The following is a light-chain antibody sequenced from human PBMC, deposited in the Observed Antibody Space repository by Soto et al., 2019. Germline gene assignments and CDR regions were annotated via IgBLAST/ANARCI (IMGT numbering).Light chain of an antibody. J-gene: IGKJ1*01. CDR3: QQYNSDSRT. CDR1: QSISAW. V-gene: IGKV1-5*03. Sequence: DIQMTQSPSTLSASIGDRVTITCRASQSISAWLAWYQQKPGKAPKLLIYKASSLESGVPSRFSGSGSGTEFTLTISSLQPDDFATYYCQQYNSDSRTFGQGIKVELK. CDR2: KAS.